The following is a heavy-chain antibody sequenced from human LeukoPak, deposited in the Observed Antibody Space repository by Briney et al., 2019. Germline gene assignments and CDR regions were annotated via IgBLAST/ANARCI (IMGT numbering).Heavy chain of an antibody. V-gene: IGHV4-34*01. CDR2: TNHSGST. D-gene: IGHD2-21*02. CDR1: GGSFSGYY. Sequence: SETLSLTCAVYGGSFSGYYWSWIRQPPGKGLEWIGETNHSGSTNYNPSLKSRVTISVDTSKNQFSLKLSSVTAADTAVYYCARLRMVTAIRPRIGFDYWGQGTLVTVSS. J-gene: IGHJ4*02. CDR3: ARLRMVTAIRPRIGFDY.